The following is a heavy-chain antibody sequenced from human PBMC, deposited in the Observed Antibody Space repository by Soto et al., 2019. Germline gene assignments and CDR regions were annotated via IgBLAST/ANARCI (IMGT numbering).Heavy chain of an antibody. V-gene: IGHV3-30*18. CDR3: AKDDAYYYDSSGYYQLTY. CDR2: ISYDGSNK. Sequence: PGGSLRLSCAASGFTFSSYGMHWVRQAPGKGLEWVAVISYDGSNKYYADSVKGRFTISRDNSKNTLYLQMNSLRAEDTAVYYCAKDDAYYYDSSGYYQLTYWGQGTLVTVSS. J-gene: IGHJ4*02. D-gene: IGHD3-22*01. CDR1: GFTFSSYG.